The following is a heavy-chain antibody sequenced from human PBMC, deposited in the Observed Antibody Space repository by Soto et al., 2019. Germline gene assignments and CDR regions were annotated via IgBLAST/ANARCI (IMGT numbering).Heavy chain of an antibody. V-gene: IGHV1-58*01. CDR1: GFTFTSSA. CDR2: IVVGSGNT. J-gene: IGHJ6*02. CDR3: AADRGWYGYYYGMDV. Sequence: ASVKVSCKASGFTFTSSAVQWVRQARGQRLEWIGWIVVGSGNTNYAQKFQERVTITRDMSTSTAYMELSSLRSEDTAVYYCAADRGWYGYYYGMDVWGQGTTVTVSS. D-gene: IGHD6-19*01.